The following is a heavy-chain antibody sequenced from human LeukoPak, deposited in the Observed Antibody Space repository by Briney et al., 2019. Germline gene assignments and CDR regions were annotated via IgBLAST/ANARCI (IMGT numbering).Heavy chain of an antibody. V-gene: IGHV4-34*01. J-gene: IGHJ3*02. D-gene: IGHD7-27*01. CDR2: INHSGST. Sequence: SETLSLTCAVYGGSFSGYYWSWIRQPPGKGLEWIGEINHSGSTNYNPSLKSRVTISVDTSKNQFSLKLSSVTAADTAVYYCARVWGTPRGDAFDIWGQGTMVTVSS. CDR3: ARVWGTPRGDAFDI. CDR1: GGSFSGYY.